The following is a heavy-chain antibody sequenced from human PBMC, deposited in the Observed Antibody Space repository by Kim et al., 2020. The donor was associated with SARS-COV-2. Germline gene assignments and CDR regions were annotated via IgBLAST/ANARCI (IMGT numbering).Heavy chain of an antibody. CDR1: GYSFTSYW. CDR2: IYPGDSDT. V-gene: IGHV5-51*01. CDR3: ARSVATNYYYYGMDV. Sequence: GESLKISCKGSGYSFTSYWIGWVRQMPGKGLEWMGIIYPGDSDTRYSPSFQGQVTISADKSISTAYLQWSSLKASDTAMYYCARSVATNYYYYGMDVWGQGTTVTVSS. J-gene: IGHJ6*02. D-gene: IGHD5-12*01.